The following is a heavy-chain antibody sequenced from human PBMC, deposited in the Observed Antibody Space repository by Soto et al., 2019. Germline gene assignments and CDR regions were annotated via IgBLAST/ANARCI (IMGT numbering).Heavy chain of an antibody. J-gene: IGHJ4*02. CDR1: GYTFTSYG. CDR3: ARDDQVGATVADEGVYFDY. D-gene: IGHD1-26*01. CDR2: ISAYNGNT. V-gene: IGHV1-18*01. Sequence: QVQLVQSGAEVKKPGASVKVSCKASGYTFTSYGISWVRQAPGQGLEWMGWISAYNGNTNYAQKLPGRVTMTTDTSTSTAYMELRSLRSDDTAVYYCARDDQVGATVADEGVYFDYWGQGTLVTVSS.